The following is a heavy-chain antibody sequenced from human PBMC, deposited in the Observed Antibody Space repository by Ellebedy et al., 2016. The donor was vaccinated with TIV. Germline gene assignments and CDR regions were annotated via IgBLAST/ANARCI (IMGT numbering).Heavy chain of an antibody. Sequence: GESLKISCAASGFTFSSYGMHWVRQAPGKGLEWVSVIYSGDSTYYADSVKGRFTISRDNSKNTLYLQMNSLRAEDTAVYYCARDLGYSSSSYHYYYYGMDVWGQGTTVTVSS. D-gene: IGHD6-6*01. CDR1: GFTFSSYG. CDR3: ARDLGYSSSSYHYYYYGMDV. J-gene: IGHJ6*02. CDR2: IYSGDST. V-gene: IGHV3-53*01.